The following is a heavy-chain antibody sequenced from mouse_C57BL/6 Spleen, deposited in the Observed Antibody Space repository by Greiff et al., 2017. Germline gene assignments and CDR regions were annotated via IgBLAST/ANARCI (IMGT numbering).Heavy chain of an antibody. Sequence: VQLVESGPELVKPGASVKISCKASGYAFSSSWMNWVKQRPGKGLEWIGRIYPGDGDTNYNGKFKGKATLTADKSSSTAYMQLSSLTSEDSAVYFCANYYGSSSWFAYWGQGTLVTVSA. V-gene: IGHV1-82*01. D-gene: IGHD1-1*01. CDR2: IYPGDGDT. CDR3: ANYYGSSSWFAY. J-gene: IGHJ3*01. CDR1: GYAFSSSW.